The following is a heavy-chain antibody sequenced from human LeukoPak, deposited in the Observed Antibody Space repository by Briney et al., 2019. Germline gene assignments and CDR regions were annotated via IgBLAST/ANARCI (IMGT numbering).Heavy chain of an antibody. CDR1: GFTFVTYA. CDR2: ISISSVDS. Sequence: PGGPLRLSCAASGFTFVTYAMSWVRQAPGKGLEWVGGISISSVDSYYADSVKGRFSISRDDSKNTLYLQMDRLTDEDTAVYYCAKDRELLFAHCWFDLWGQGTLVTVSS. J-gene: IGHJ5*02. D-gene: IGHD3-10*01. CDR3: AKDRELLFAHCWFDL. V-gene: IGHV3-23*01.